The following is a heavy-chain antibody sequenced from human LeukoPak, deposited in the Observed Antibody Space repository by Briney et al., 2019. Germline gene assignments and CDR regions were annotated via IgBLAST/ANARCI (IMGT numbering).Heavy chain of an antibody. J-gene: IGHJ4*02. CDR1: GGSISSYY. CDR3: ARDRVLDYGGNSEQHYFDY. D-gene: IGHD4-23*01. Sequence: SETLSLTCTVSGGSISSYYWNWIRQSPGKGLEWIGYMYHSGSTNYNPSLKGRVTISVDTSKNQFSLKLSSVTAEDTAVYYCARDRVLDYGGNSEQHYFDYWGQGTLVTVSS. CDR2: MYHSGST. V-gene: IGHV4-59*01.